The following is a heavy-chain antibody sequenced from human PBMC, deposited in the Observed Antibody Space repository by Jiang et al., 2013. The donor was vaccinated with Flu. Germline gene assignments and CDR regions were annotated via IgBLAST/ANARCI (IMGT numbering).Heavy chain of an antibody. D-gene: IGHD6-13*01. J-gene: IGHJ4*02. Sequence: TFSGFSLSTHGVGVGWIRQPPGKALDWLALIYWDDVKQYSPSLERRLTITKDTSKNQVVLTMTNVDPVDTATYYCAHSLAAAGNFDYWGQGTLVIVSS. CDR3: AHSLAAAGNFDY. V-gene: IGHV2-5*02. CDR2: IYWDDVK. CDR1: GFSLSTHGVG.